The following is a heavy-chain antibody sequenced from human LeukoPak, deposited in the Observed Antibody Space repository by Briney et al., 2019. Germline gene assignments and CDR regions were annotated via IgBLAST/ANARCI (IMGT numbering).Heavy chain of an antibody. D-gene: IGHD4-17*01. CDR3: ARVGLIGDYVDY. CDR1: GFTFSDYY. J-gene: IGHJ4*02. Sequence: GGSLSLSCAASGFTFSDYYMSWIRQAPGKGLEWVSYISSSSSYTNYADSVKGRFTISRDNAKNSLYLQMNSLRAEDTAVYYCARVGLIGDYVDYWGQGTLVTVSS. V-gene: IGHV3-11*06. CDR2: ISSSSSYT.